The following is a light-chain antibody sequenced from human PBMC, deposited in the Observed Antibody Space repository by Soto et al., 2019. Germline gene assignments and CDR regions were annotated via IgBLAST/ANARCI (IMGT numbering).Light chain of an antibody. CDR3: QQYGSSPLT. V-gene: IGKV3D-20*01. Sequence: EIVLTQSPATLSLSPGEGVTLSCGASQSVYSNYLAWYQQKPGLAPRLLISDASKRATGIPDRFSGGGSGTDFTLTISRLDPEDFAMYYCQQYGSSPLTFGGGTKVEIK. J-gene: IGKJ4*01. CDR2: DAS. CDR1: QSVYSNY.